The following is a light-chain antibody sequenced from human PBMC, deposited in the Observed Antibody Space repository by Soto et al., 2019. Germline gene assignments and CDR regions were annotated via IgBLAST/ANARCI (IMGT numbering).Light chain of an antibody. V-gene: IGKV1-39*01. J-gene: IGKJ4*01. CDR2: AAS. CDR1: QTISRW. CDR3: QQSFNTPPT. Sequence: DIQLTQTPSTLSASVGDEVTITCRASQTISRWLAWYQQKPGTAPNLLIYAASSLQSGVPSRFSGSGSGTDFTLTISNLQPEDFVSYFCQQSFNTPPTFGGGTKVDIK.